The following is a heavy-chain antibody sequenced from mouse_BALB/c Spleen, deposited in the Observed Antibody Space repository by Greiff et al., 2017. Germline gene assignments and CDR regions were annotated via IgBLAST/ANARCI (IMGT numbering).Heavy chain of an antibody. V-gene: IGHV3-6*02. CDR1: GYSITSGYY. D-gene: IGHD2-1*01. CDR3: ASVYYGNYHYYFDY. J-gene: IGHJ2*01. Sequence: VQLKESGPGLVKPSQSLSLTCSVTGYSITSGYYWNWIRQFPGNKLEWMGYISYDGSNNYNPSLKNRISITRDTSKNQFFLKLNSVTTEDTATYYCASVYYGNYHYYFDYWGQGTTLTVSS. CDR2: ISYDGSN.